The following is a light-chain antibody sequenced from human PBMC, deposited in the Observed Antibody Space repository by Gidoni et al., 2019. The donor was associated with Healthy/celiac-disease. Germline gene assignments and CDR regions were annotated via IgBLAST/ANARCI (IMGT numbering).Light chain of an antibody. CDR2: GAS. V-gene: IGKV3-15*01. J-gene: IGKJ4*01. CDR3: QQYNNWPPLT. Sequence: DIVMTQSPATLSVSPGESATLSCRASQSVSSNLAWYQQKPGQAPRLLIYGASTRATGIPARFSGSGSVTEFTLTISSLQSEDFAVYYCQQYNNWPPLTFGGGTKVEIK. CDR1: QSVSSN.